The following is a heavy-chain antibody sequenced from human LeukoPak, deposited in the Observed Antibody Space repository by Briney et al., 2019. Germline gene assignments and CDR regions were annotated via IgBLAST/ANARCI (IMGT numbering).Heavy chain of an antibody. CDR2: IRYDGSNK. D-gene: IGHD3-10*01. CDR1: GFTFSSYG. J-gene: IGHJ5*02. Sequence: PGGSLRLSCAASGFTFSSYGMHWVRQAPGKGLEWVAFIRYDGSNKYYADSVKGRFTISRDNSKNTLYLQMNSLRAEDTAVYYCAKAYYYGSGSSPANWFDPWGQGTLVTVSS. CDR3: AKAYYYGSGSSPANWFDP. V-gene: IGHV3-30*02.